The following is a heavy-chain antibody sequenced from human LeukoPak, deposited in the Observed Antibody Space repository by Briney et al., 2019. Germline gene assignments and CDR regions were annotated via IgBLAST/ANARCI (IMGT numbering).Heavy chain of an antibody. J-gene: IGHJ4*02. CDR1: GYDFNTFD. CDR3: ARVRQASYGWYFFDN. Sequence: ASVKVSCKASGYDFNTFDINWVRQATGQGLEWMGWMNPNSGGTGYAQKFQGRVTMSRNTSMSTAYMELTSLRSEDTAVYWCARVRQASYGWYFFDNWGQGSLLTVSS. CDR2: MNPNSGGT. D-gene: IGHD6-19*01. V-gene: IGHV1-8*02.